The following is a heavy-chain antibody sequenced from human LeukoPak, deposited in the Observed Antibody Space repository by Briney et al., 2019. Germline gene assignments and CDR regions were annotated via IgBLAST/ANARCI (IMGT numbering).Heavy chain of an antibody. V-gene: IGHV4-34*01. J-gene: IGHJ5*02. Sequence: SETLSLTCAVYGGSFSGYYWSWIRQPPGKGLEWIGEINHSGSTNYNPSLKSRVTISVDTSKNQFSLKLSSVTAADTAVYYCARGRYYDSSGYYPWGQGTLVTVSS. D-gene: IGHD3-22*01. CDR1: GGSFSGYY. CDR2: INHSGST. CDR3: ARGRYYDSSGYYP.